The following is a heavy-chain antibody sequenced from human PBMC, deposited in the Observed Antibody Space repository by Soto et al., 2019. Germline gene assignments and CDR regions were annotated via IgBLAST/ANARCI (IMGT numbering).Heavy chain of an antibody. J-gene: IGHJ4*02. V-gene: IGHV3-74*01. CDR2: IDSDGIST. CDR3: ASHPTYYYDSSAYS. CDR1: GFTFSSCW. D-gene: IGHD3-22*01. Sequence: GGSLRLSCAASGFTFSSCWMHWVRQAPGKGLVWVSRIDSDGISTNYADSVKGRFTISRDNAKNMLYLQTNSLRAEDTAVYYCASHPTYYYDSSAYSWGQGTLVTVSS.